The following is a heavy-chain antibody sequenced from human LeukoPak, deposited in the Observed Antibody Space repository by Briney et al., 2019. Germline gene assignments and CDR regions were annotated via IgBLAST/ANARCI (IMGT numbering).Heavy chain of an antibody. Sequence: SETLSLTCAVSGYSSSSGYFWGCIRQPPGKGLEWIWSISQSGNTYYNLSLKSRVTISVDTSKNQFSLKLSSVTAADTAFYYCARLNQFVYRFDPWGQGTLVTVSS. CDR3: ARLNQFVYRFDP. CDR2: ISQSGNT. CDR1: GYSSSSGYF. D-gene: IGHD1-14*01. V-gene: IGHV4-38-2*01. J-gene: IGHJ5*02.